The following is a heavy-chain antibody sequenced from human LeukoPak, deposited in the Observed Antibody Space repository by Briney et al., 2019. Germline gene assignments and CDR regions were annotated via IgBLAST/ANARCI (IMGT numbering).Heavy chain of an antibody. CDR1: GGSFSGYY. CDR2: INHSGST. Sequence: SETLSLTCAVYGGSFSGYYWSWIRQPPGKGLEWIGEINHSGSTNYNPSLKSRVTISVDTSKNQFSLKLSSVTAADTAVYYCARGRFLFYGGFDYWGQGTLVTVSS. V-gene: IGHV4-34*01. D-gene: IGHD4-23*01. CDR3: ARGRFLFYGGFDY. J-gene: IGHJ4*02.